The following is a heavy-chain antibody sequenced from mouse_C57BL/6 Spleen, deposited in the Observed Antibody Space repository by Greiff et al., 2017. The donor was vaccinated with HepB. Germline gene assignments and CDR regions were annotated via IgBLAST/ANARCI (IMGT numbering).Heavy chain of an antibody. CDR1: GYTFTSYG. Sequence: LQESGAELARPGASVKLSCKASGYTFTSYGISWVKQRTGQGLEWIGEIYPRSGNTYYNEKFKGKATLTADKSSSTAYMELRSLTSEDSAVYFCARVGYYDYGDYAMDYWGQGTSVTVSS. V-gene: IGHV1-81*01. J-gene: IGHJ4*01. D-gene: IGHD2-4*01. CDR2: IYPRSGNT. CDR3: ARVGYYDYGDYAMDY.